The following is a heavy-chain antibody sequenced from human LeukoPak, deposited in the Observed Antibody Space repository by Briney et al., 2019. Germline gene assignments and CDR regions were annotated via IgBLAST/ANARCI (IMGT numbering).Heavy chain of an antibody. Sequence: SETLSLTCTVSGGSVSSASYYWSWIRQPPGKGLAWIGYIYYIGSTNYNPSLKGRVTISGDTSKNQFSLKLSSVTAADTAVYYCARVGWYGGLTQFDYWGQGTLVTVSS. CDR1: GGSVSSASYY. D-gene: IGHD3-10*01. J-gene: IGHJ4*02. V-gene: IGHV4-61*01. CDR3: ARVGWYGGLTQFDY. CDR2: IYYIGST.